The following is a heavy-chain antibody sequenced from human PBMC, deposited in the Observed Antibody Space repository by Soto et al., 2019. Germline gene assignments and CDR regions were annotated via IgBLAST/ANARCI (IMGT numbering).Heavy chain of an antibody. V-gene: IGHV1-8*01. CDR2: MNPNSGNT. Sequence: QVQLVQSGAEVKKPGASVKVSCKASGYTFTSYDINWVRQATGQGLEWMGWMNPNSGNTGYAQKFQGRVTMTRNTSISTAYMELSSLRSEDTAVYYCARAEAYYYDSSGYYPRVYYYYGMDVWGQGTTVTVSS. CDR1: GYTFTSYD. J-gene: IGHJ6*02. D-gene: IGHD3-22*01. CDR3: ARAEAYYYDSSGYYPRVYYYYGMDV.